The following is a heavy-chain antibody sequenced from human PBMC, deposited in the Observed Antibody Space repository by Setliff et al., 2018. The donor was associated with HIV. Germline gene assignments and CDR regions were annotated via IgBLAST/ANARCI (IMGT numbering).Heavy chain of an antibody. CDR2: IHTTGST. J-gene: IGHJ5*02. CDR3: AKRTFGSGRFDP. D-gene: IGHD3-16*01. Sequence: SETLSLTCSVSGDSISSGSYYWSWIRLPAGKGLEWIGQIHTTGSTNYNPSLKSRVTISIDTSKNRFSLKLNSVTATDTAVYYCAKRTFGSGRFDPWGQGTLVTVSS. V-gene: IGHV4-61*09. CDR1: GDSISSGSYY.